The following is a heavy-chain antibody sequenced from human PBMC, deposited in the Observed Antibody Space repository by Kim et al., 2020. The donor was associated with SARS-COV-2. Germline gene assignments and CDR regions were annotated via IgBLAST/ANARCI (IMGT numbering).Heavy chain of an antibody. J-gene: IGHJ3*02. D-gene: IGHD1-26*01. V-gene: IGHV3-23*01. Sequence: ADSVKGRFTISRDNSKNTLYLQMNSLRAEDMAVYYCVKDRYSGSHDAFDIWGQGTMVTVSS. CDR3: VKDRYSGSHDAFDI.